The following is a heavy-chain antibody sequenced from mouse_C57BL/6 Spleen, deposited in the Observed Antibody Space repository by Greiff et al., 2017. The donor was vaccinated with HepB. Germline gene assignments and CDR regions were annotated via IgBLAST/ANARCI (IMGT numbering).Heavy chain of an antibody. V-gene: IGHV1-82*01. CDR1: GYAFSSSW. CDR2: IYPGDGDT. D-gene: IGHD2-1*01. CDR3: AREAYGNYGGYFDV. J-gene: IGHJ1*03. Sequence: LMESGPELVKPGASVKISCKASGYAFSSSWMNWVKQRPGKGLEWIGRIYPGDGDTNYNGKFKGKATLTADKSSSTAYMQLSSLTSEDSAVYFCAREAYGNYGGYFDVRGTGTTVTVSS.